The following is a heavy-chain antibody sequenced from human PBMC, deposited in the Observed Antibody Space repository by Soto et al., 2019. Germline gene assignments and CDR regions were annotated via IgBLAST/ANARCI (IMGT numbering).Heavy chain of an antibody. CDR2: ITGGGGGRT. CDR1: GLTFTNYA. Sequence: LRLSCAASGLTFTNYAMNWVRQAPGKGLEWVSTITGGGGGRTNYADSVKGRFTISIDNSKNTLYLQMNSLRAEDTAVYYCAKQPASIGTFDDWGQGALVTVSS. D-gene: IGHD2-2*01. V-gene: IGHV3-23*01. J-gene: IGHJ4*02. CDR3: AKQPASIGTFDD.